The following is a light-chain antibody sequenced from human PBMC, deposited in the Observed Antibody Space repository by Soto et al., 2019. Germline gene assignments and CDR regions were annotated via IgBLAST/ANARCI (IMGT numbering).Light chain of an antibody. CDR3: QQYNTYST. V-gene: IGKV1-5*01. Sequence: DIQMTQSPSTLSASVGDRVTITCRASQTIRSWLAWYQQKPGKAPKLLIHDASNLESGVPSRFSGSGSGTEVTLTINILQPDEFATCYCQQYNTYSTFGGGTKVQIK. CDR1: QTIRSW. CDR2: DAS. J-gene: IGKJ4*01.